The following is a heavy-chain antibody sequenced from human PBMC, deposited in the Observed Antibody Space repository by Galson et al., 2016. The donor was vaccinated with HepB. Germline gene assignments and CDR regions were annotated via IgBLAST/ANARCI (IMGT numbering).Heavy chain of an antibody. Sequence: SLRLSCAASGFTFSSYGMHWVRQAPGKGLEWVAVILYDGSNKYYADSVKGRFTISRDNSKNTLSLQMNSLRAEDTATYYCAIDPSHWIENPFALWGQGTLVTVSS. CDR3: AIDPSHWIENPFAL. CDR1: GFTFSSYG. CDR2: ILYDGSNK. V-gene: IGHV3-30*03. J-gene: IGHJ4*02. D-gene: IGHD2-2*03.